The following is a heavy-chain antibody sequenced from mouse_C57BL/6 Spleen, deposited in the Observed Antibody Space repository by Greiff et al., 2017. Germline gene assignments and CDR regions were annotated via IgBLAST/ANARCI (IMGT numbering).Heavy chain of an antibody. V-gene: IGHV5-17*01. D-gene: IGHD1-1*01. Sequence: DVHLVESGGGLVKPGGSLKLSCAASGFTFSDYGMHWVRQAPEKGLEWVAYISSGSSTIYYADTVKGRFTISRDNAKNTLFLQMTSLRSEDTAMYYCSRRDYFVDYFDYWGQGTTLTVSS. CDR3: SRRDYFVDYFDY. J-gene: IGHJ2*01. CDR1: GFTFSDYG. CDR2: ISSGSSTI.